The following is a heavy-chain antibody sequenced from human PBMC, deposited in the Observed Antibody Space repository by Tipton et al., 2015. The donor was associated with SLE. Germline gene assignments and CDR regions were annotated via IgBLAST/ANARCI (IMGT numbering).Heavy chain of an antibody. J-gene: IGHJ5*02. Sequence: QSGPEVKKPGASVKVSCKASGYTFTSYGISWVRQAPGQGLEWMGWISAYNGNTNYAQKLQGRVTMTTDTSTSTAYMELRSLRSDDTAVYYCASYYYDSSGYYYGGGWFDPWGQGTLVTVSS. CDR1: GYTFTSYG. CDR2: ISAYNGNT. D-gene: IGHD3-22*01. CDR3: ASYYYDSSGYYYGGGWFDP. V-gene: IGHV1-18*01.